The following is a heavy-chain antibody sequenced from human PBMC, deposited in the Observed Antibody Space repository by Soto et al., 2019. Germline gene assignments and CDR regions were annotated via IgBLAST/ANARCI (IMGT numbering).Heavy chain of an antibody. Sequence: GESLKISCKCSGYSFTAYWIGWVRQMPAKGLEGMGIMYPGESDTTYSPSLQGQVSISADTSISTAYLQWTSLKASDTAMYYCARSRRGAYSSGWYSPSGYYNYGIDVWGQGT. CDR3: ARSRRGAYSSGWYSPSGYYNYGIDV. J-gene: IGHJ6*02. CDR2: MYPGESDT. D-gene: IGHD6-19*01. CDR1: GYSFTAYW. V-gene: IGHV5-51*01.